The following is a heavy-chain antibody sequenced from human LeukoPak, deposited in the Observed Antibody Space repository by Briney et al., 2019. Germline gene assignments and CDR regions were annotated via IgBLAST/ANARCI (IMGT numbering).Heavy chain of an antibody. J-gene: IGHJ5*02. V-gene: IGHV4-39*07. D-gene: IGHD3-9*01. CDR2: IYYSGST. Sequence: SETLSLTCTVSGGSISSGSYYWGWIRQPPGKGLEWIGSIYYSGSTYYNPSLKSRVTISVDTSKNQFSLKLSSVTAADTAVYYCARGGGSWIYYDILTGYRTSMYNWFDPWGQGTLVTVSS. CDR3: ARGGGSWIYYDILTGYRTSMYNWFDP. CDR1: GGSISSGSYY.